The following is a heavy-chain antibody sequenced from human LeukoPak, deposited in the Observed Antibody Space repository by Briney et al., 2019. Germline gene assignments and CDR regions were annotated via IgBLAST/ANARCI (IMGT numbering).Heavy chain of an antibody. Sequence: PSEALSLTCTVSGGSISSSSYYWGWIRQPPGKGLEWIGSIYYSGSTYYNPSLKSRVTISVDTSKNQFSLKLSSVTAADTAAYYCASWGYSYGPDAFDIWGQGTMVTVSS. CDR1: GGSISSSSYY. CDR2: IYYSGST. V-gene: IGHV4-39*01. D-gene: IGHD5-18*01. CDR3: ASWGYSYGPDAFDI. J-gene: IGHJ3*02.